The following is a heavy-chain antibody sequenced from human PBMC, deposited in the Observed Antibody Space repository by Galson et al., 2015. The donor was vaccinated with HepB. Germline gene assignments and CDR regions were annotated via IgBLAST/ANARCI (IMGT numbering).Heavy chain of an antibody. CDR3: ARVACSGGSCPNWFDP. V-gene: IGHV3-23*01. Sequence: SLRLSCAASGFTFSSYAMSWVRQAPGKGLEWVSAISSNGGSTYYADSVKGRFTISRDNSKNTLYLQMSSLRAEDTAVYYCARVACSGGSCPNWFDPWGQGTLVTVSS. J-gene: IGHJ5*02. CDR1: GFTFSSYA. D-gene: IGHD2-15*01. CDR2: ISSNGGST.